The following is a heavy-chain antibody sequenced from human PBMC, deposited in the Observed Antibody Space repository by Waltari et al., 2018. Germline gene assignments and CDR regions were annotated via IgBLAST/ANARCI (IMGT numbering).Heavy chain of an antibody. J-gene: IGHJ3*01. CDR3: ATYLGASLGTAAFDV. V-gene: IGHV4-39*01. D-gene: IGHD1-1*01. CDR2: MSYSGAT. Sequence: VWIRHPPGQGLEWIGTMSYSGATDSSPSLSSRVTIARDTSKNQLSLKLASVTAADTAVYFCATYLGASLGTAAFDVWGQGTMVTVSS.